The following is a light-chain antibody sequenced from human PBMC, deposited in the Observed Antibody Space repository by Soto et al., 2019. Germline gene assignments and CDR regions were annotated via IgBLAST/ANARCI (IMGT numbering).Light chain of an antibody. J-gene: IGLJ1*01. Sequence: QSVLTQPPSASGTPGQRVTISCSGSSSNIGRDPVNWYQELPGTAPKLLIYDNNQRPSGVPDRFSGSKSGTSASLAISGLQSEDEADYFCAGWDGSLRGFVFGTGTKVTAL. CDR2: DNN. CDR3: AGWDGSLRGFV. V-gene: IGLV1-44*01. CDR1: SSNIGRDP.